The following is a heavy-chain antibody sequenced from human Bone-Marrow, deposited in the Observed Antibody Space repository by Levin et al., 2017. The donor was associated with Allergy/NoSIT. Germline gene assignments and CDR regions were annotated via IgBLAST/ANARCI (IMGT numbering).Heavy chain of an antibody. Sequence: GSLRLSCAASGLSVSNNYMNWVRQAPGRGLEWVTVLYSGGSKYYAESVQGRFTISRDYSKNTLYLQMNSLRAEDTAVYYCTRGSLEMDVWGQGTTVIVSS. CDR1: GLSVSNNY. J-gene: IGHJ6*02. CDR3: TRGSLEMDV. D-gene: IGHD1-1*01. V-gene: IGHV3-53*01. CDR2: LYSGGSK.